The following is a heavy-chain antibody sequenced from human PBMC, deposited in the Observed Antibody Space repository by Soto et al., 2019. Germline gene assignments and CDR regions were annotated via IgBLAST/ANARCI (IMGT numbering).Heavy chain of an antibody. CDR2: INHSGST. Sequence: SETLSLTCAVYGGSFSGYYWSWIRQPPGKGLEWIGEINHSGSTNYNPSLKSRVTISVDTSKNQFSLKLSSVTAADTAVYYCARGPYVSVLEWLLFSDSDYYYYGMDVWGQGTTVTVSS. V-gene: IGHV4-34*01. CDR3: ARGPYVSVLEWLLFSDSDYYYYGMDV. CDR1: GGSFSGYY. J-gene: IGHJ6*02. D-gene: IGHD3-3*01.